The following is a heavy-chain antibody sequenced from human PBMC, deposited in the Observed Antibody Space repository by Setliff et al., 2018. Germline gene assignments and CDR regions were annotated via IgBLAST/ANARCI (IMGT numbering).Heavy chain of an antibody. CDR2: IIPILGLA. CDR3: ATFPGHCSGGSCYRAKDAFDI. J-gene: IGHJ3*02. V-gene: IGHV1-69*10. Sequence: GASVKVSCKASGGTFSSYAISWVRQARGQGLEWMGGIIPILGLANYAQKFHGRVTIPADESTSTAYMGRSSLRSEDTAVYSCATFPGHCSGGSCYRAKDAFDIWGQGTMVTVSS. D-gene: IGHD2-15*01. CDR1: GGTFSSYA.